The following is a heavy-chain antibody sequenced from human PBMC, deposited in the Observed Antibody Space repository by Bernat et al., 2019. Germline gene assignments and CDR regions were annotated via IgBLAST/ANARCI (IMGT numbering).Heavy chain of an antibody. D-gene: IGHD3-16*01. V-gene: IGHV1-2*04. Sequence: QVQMVQSGAEVKKPGASVKVSCKASGYTFTDFYIHWVRQAPGQGLEWMGWINPNSGGTDYAQRFKGWVTMTRDTSITTAYMELSRLSSDDTAVYYCASGGRSTSGGVDYFDFWGQGTLVTVSS. CDR1: GYTFTDFY. CDR3: ASGGRSTSGGVDYFDF. J-gene: IGHJ4*02. CDR2: INPNSGGT.